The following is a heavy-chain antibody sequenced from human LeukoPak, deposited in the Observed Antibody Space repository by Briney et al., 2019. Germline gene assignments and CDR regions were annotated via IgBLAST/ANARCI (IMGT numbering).Heavy chain of an antibody. Sequence: GALSLSCAASGFTFSSYAMSWVRQAPGKGLEWVSTPSGSGGNTYYADSVKGRVTISRDNSKNTLYLQMNSLRAEDTAVYHCAKGSYYYDSADYFDYWGQGTLVTVSS. D-gene: IGHD3-22*01. CDR1: GFTFSSYA. CDR2: PSGSGGNT. J-gene: IGHJ4*02. CDR3: AKGSYYYDSADYFDY. V-gene: IGHV3-23*01.